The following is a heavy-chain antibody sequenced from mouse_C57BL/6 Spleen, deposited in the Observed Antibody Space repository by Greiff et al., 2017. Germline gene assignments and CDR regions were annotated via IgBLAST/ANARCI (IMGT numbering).Heavy chain of an antibody. CDR2: IHPNSGST. CDR1: GYTFTSYW. CDR3: EADGYYDAMDY. D-gene: IGHD2-3*01. V-gene: IGHV1-64*01. J-gene: IGHJ4*01. Sequence: QVQLQQPGAELVKPGASVKLSCKASGYTFTSYWMHWVKQRPGQGLEWIGMIHPNSGSTNYNEKFKSKATLTVDKSSSTAYMQLSSLTSEDSAVYCCEADGYYDAMDYWGQGASVTVSS.